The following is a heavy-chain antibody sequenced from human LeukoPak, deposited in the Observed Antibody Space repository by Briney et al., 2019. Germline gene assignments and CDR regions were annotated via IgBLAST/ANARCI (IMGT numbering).Heavy chain of an antibody. J-gene: IGHJ5*02. D-gene: IGHD6-13*01. CDR1: GVSFSGYY. Sequence: SETLTLTCAVYGVSFSGYYWSWLRQPPGKGLEWLGEINHSGSTNYNPSLKSRVTISVDTSKNQFSLKLSSVTAADTAVYYCARGGIAAAGNGAWFDPWGQGTLVTVSS. CDR2: INHSGST. V-gene: IGHV4-34*01. CDR3: ARGGIAAAGNGAWFDP.